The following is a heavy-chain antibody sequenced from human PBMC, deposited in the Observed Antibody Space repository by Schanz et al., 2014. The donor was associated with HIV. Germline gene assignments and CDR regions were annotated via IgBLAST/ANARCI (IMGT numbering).Heavy chain of an antibody. CDR2: INPNSGST. CDR1: GYAFSDYY. CDR3: ARDWENNWRYVGGFDS. J-gene: IGHJ4*02. Sequence: QAQLVQSGAEVSEPGASVKVSCKTSGYAFSDYYLHWVRQAPGQGLEWMGWINPNSGSTNYARKFQGRVTFSRDTSTGTAYMEVTKLTYDDTAVYYCARDWENNWRYVGGFDSWGLGTLVIVSS. D-gene: IGHD1-20*01. V-gene: IGHV1-2*02.